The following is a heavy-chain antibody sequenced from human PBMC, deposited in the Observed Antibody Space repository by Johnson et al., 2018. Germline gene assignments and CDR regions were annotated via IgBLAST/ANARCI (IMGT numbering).Heavy chain of an antibody. CDR3: AKDIGHTTHLSYYYYYMDV. J-gene: IGHJ6*03. Sequence: EVQLVQSGGDLLQPGRSLRLSCAASGFTFDDYAMHWVRQAPGKGLEWVSGISWNSGSIGYADSVKGRFTISRDNAKNSLYLQMNSLRAEDTALYYCAKDIGHTTHLSYYYYYMDVWGKGTTVTVSS. D-gene: IGHD1-1*01. CDR2: ISWNSGSI. CDR1: GFTFDDYA. V-gene: IGHV3-9*01.